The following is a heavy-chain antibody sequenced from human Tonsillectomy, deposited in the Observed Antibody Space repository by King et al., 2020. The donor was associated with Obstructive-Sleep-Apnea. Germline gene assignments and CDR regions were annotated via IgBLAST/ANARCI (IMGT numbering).Heavy chain of an antibody. CDR2: ISAYNGNT. CDR3: ARDPCSSASCPLGGFDY. D-gene: IGHD2-2*01. Sequence: QLVQSGAEVKKPGASVKVSCKASGYTFTSYGISWVRQSPGQGVEGMGWISAYNGNTNYAQKFQGRVNMTTDTSTSKAYMELRSLRSDDTAVYYCARDPCSSASCPLGGFDYWGQGTLVTVSS. CDR1: GYTFTSYG. J-gene: IGHJ4*02. V-gene: IGHV1-18*04.